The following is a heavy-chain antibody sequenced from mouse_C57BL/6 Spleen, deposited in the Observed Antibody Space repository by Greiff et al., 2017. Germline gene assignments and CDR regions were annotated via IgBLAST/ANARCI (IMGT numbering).Heavy chain of an antibody. D-gene: IGHD2-3*01. CDR1: GFTFNTYA. CDR3: VSEEVGYYDWYFDV. Sequence: EVQLVESGGGLVQPKGSLKLSCAASGFTFNTYAMHWVRQAPGKGLEWVARIRSKSSNYATYYADSVKDRFTISRDDSQSMLYLQMNNLKTEDTAMYYCVSEEVGYYDWYFDVWGTGTTVTVSS. CDR2: IRSKSSNYAT. J-gene: IGHJ1*03. V-gene: IGHV10-3*01.